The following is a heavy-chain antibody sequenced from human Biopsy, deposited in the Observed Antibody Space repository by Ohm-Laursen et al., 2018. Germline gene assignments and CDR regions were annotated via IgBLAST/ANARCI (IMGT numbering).Heavy chain of an antibody. J-gene: IGHJ4*02. V-gene: IGHV4-4*07. D-gene: IGHD4-17*01. CDR1: GGSINSHH. CDR3: ARDSPSYADYPFDY. Sequence: SETLSLTCTVSGGSINSHHWSWIRQPAGKGLEWIGRVYISGGTTYNPSLKSRVTMSLDTSKNHFSLSLRSVTAADTAVYYCARDSPSYADYPFDYWGQGTLVTVSS. CDR2: VYISGGT.